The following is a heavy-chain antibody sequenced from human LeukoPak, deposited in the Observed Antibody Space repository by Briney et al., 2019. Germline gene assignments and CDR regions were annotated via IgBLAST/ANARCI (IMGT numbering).Heavy chain of an antibody. CDR2: ITKKTAI. D-gene: IGHD3-10*01. Sequence: PGGSLRLSCAASGFSVTDYYMNWIRQSPGKGLEWVSHITKKTAIECADSVKGRFTISRDNANNLLLLQMDSLRPEDTGVYYCARGSYYSGSGPGNWFDPWGHGTLVTVSS. CDR3: ARGSYYSGSGPGNWFDP. J-gene: IGHJ5*02. V-gene: IGHV3-69-1*01. CDR1: GFSVTDYY.